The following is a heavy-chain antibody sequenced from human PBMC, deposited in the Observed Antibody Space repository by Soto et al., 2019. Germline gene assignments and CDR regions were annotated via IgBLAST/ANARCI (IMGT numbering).Heavy chain of an antibody. V-gene: IGHV4-34*01. Sequence: TLSLTCLVSWESFIVYYLSLLRQTPGLGREWIGEVDHRGSTPYTPSLKPRASISRDSSKKLFSLELTSVTAADTALYFCARYEYGNSLSGVYVWGQGTRVNVSS. D-gene: IGHD1-7*01. CDR2: VDHRGST. CDR3: ARYEYGNSLSGVYV. J-gene: IGHJ6*02. CDR1: WESFIVYY.